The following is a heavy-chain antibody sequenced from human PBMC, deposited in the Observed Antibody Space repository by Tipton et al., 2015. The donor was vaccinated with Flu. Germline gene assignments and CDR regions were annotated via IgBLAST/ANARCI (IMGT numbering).Heavy chain of an antibody. Sequence: TLSLTCTVSGGSISSSSYYWGWIRQPPGKGLEWIGSIYYSGSTYYNPSPKSRVTISVDTSKNQFSLKLSSVTAADTAVYYCARLRANYYDSSGYSDYWGQGTLVTVSS. CDR2: IYYSGST. CDR3: ARLRANYYDSSGYSDY. CDR1: GGSISSSSYY. V-gene: IGHV4-39*07. J-gene: IGHJ4*02. D-gene: IGHD3-22*01.